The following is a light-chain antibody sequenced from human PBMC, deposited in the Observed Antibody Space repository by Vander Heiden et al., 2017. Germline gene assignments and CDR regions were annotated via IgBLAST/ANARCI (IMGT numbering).Light chain of an antibody. CDR3: ASWDDSLRGWV. V-gene: IGLV1-47*01. J-gene: IGLJ3*02. CDR1: TPTIGNNY. CDR2: RTD. Sequence: QSALTQPPSASGTPGQRVTVSCSGSTPTIGNNYVYWYQQIPGTAPKVLIFRTDQRPSGVPDRVSGSKSGTSASLAISGLRSEDEGDYYCASWDDSLRGWVFGGGTTLTVL.